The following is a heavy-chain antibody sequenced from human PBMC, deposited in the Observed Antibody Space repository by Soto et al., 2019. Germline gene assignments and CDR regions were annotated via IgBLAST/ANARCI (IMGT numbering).Heavy chain of an antibody. V-gene: IGHV3-49*03. CDR1: VFTFGGYA. CDR3: TREAHYYDSSGYLSDDAFDI. J-gene: IGHJ3*02. D-gene: IGHD3-22*01. Sequence: GSLRISCTSSVFTFGGYAMSWLRQAPGKGLDLVGFIRSKAYGVTTEYAASVKGRFTISRDDSKSIAYLQMNSLKTEDTAVYYCTREAHYYDSSGYLSDDAFDIWGQGTLVTVSS. CDR2: IRSKAYGVTT.